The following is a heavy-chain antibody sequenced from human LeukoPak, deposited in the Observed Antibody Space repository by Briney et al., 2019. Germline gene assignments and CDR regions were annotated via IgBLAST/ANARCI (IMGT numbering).Heavy chain of an antibody. Sequence: ASVKVSCKASGYNFSFYTISWVRQAPGEGLEWMGWINPYNGNTDYAQRLQGRITMTTDTSTSTAYMELRSLRSDDTAVYFCARSKGDGFPTAGRILDPWGQGNLV. CDR1: GYNFSFYT. J-gene: IGHJ5*02. D-gene: IGHD5-24*01. V-gene: IGHV1-18*01. CDR2: INPYNGNT. CDR3: ARSKGDGFPTAGRILDP.